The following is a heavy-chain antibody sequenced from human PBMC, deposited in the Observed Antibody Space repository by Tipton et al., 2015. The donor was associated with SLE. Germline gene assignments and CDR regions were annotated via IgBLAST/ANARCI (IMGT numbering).Heavy chain of an antibody. CDR2: INHSGST. J-gene: IGHJ4*02. Sequence: LRLSCAASGFTFSSYAMSWVRQAPGKGLEWIGEINHSGSTNYNPSLKSRVTISVDTSKNQFSLKLSSVTAADTAVYYCARDATIFGVVTFFDYWGQGTLVTVSS. CDR3: ARDATIFGVVTFFDY. V-gene: IGHV4-34*01. D-gene: IGHD3-3*01. CDR1: GFTFSSYA.